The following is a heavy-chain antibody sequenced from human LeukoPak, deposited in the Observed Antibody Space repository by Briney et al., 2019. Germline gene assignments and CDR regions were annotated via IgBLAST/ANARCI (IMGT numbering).Heavy chain of an antibody. CDR1: GFTFSSSN. J-gene: IGHJ3*02. CDR3: AKKVGLGAFDI. CDR2: IRDSGGST. Sequence: PGGSLRLSCAASGFTFSSSNMTWVRQAPGRGLEWVSSIRDSGGSTDYADSVKGRFTISRDNSKNMLFLQMSSLRAEDTAVYYCAKKVGLGAFDIWGQGTMVTVSS. V-gene: IGHV3-23*01. D-gene: IGHD1-26*01.